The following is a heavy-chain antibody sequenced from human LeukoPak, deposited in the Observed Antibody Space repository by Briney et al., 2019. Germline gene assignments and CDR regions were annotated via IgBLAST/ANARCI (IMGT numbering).Heavy chain of an antibody. J-gene: IGHJ5*02. CDR3: ARGGTDYDSSGYRT. CDR2: IIPILGIA. Sequence: GASVKVSCKASGGTFSSYAISWVRQAPGQGLEWMGRIIPILGIANYAQKFQGRVTITADKSTSTAYMELSSLRSEDTAVYYCARGGTDYDSSGYRTWGQGTLVTVSS. V-gene: IGHV1-69*04. D-gene: IGHD3-22*01. CDR1: GGTFSSYA.